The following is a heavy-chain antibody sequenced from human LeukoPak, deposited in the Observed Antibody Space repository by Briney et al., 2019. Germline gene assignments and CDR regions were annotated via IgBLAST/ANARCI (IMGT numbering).Heavy chain of an antibody. CDR2: IYSAGST. J-gene: IGHJ5*02. Sequence: GGSLRLSCAASGFTVSSNYMSWVRQAPGKGLEWVSVIYSAGSTHYADSVKGRFTISRDNSKNTLYLQMNSLRAEDTAMYYCARRREPAAINGEFDPWGQGTLVTVSS. CDR1: GFTVSSNY. V-gene: IGHV3-53*01. D-gene: IGHD2-2*01. CDR3: ARRREPAAINGEFDP.